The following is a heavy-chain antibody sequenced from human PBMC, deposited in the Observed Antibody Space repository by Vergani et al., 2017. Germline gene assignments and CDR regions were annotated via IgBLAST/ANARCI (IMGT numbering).Heavy chain of an antibody. CDR1: GFSFKTYW. CDR2: IDEYGNRA. Sequence: EVQLVESGGGSVQSGGSLRLSCVASGFSFKTYWMHWVRHVPGKGLMWVARIDEYGNRATYGDFETGRFTISRDNAKNTVFLQMNNLRADDAGVYYCVRTEYCTGIACNTRFDSWGQGALVTVSS. D-gene: IGHD2-8*02. J-gene: IGHJ5*01. V-gene: IGHV3-74*03. CDR3: VRTEYCTGIACNTRFDS.